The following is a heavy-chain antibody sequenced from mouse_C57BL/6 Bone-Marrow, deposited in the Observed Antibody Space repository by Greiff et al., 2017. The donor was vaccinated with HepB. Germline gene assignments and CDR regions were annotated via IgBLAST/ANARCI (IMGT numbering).Heavy chain of an antibody. J-gene: IGHJ2*01. D-gene: IGHD3-2*02. CDR3: ARDSSGYELGSYFDY. V-gene: IGHV1-53*01. Sequence: QVQLQQSGTELVKPGASVKLSCKASGYTFTSYWMHWVKQRPGQGLEWIGNINPSNGGTNYNEKFKSKATLTVDKSSSTAYMQLSSLTSEDSAVYYCARDSSGYELGSYFDYWGQGTTLTVSS. CDR1: GYTFTSYW. CDR2: INPSNGGT.